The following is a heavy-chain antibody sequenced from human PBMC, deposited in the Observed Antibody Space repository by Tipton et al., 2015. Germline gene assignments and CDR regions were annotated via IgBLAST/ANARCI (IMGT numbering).Heavy chain of an antibody. CDR2: IYYSGST. CDR3: ARARGRLGGLFDS. J-gene: IGHJ4*02. V-gene: IGHV4-59*01. D-gene: IGHD4-23*01. Sequence: TLSLTCIVSGGSISSYYWSWVRQPPGKGLEWIVNIYYSGSTNYNPSLKSRVTISVDTSKNHFSLKMSSVTASDTAVYYCARARGRLGGLFDSWGQGILVTVSS. CDR1: GGSISSYY.